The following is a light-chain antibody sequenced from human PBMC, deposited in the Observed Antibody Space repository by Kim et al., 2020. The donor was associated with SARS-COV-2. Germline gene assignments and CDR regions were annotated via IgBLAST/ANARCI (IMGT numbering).Light chain of an antibody. J-gene: IGLJ2*01. CDR2: QDA. V-gene: IGLV3-1*01. CDR3: QAWERSTAI. CDR1: KLGNKY. Sequence: SYELTQPPSVSVSPGQTASISCSGDKLGNKYAYWYQQKPGQSPVLVISQDAKRPSGIPERFSGSNSGNTATLTISGTQAMDEADYYCQAWERSTAIFGGGTQLTVL.